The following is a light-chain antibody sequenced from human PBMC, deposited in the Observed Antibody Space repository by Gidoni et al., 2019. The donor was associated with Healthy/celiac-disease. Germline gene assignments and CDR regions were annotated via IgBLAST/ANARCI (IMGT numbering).Light chain of an antibody. CDR1: QSISSY. J-gene: IGKJ2*01. CDR3: QQCYSTPRNT. V-gene: IGKV1-39*01. Sequence: DIQMTQSPSSLSASVGDRVTITCRASQSISSYLNWYQQKPGKAPKLLIYAASSLQSGVPSRFSGSGSGTDFTLTISSLQPEDFATYYCQQCYSTPRNTFGQGTKLEIK. CDR2: AAS.